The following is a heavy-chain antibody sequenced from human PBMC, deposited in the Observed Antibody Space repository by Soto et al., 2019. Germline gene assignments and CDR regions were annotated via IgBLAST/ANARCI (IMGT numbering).Heavy chain of an antibody. V-gene: IGHV3-21*01. Sequence: GGSLRLSCAASGFTFSSYSMNWVRQAPGKGLEWVSSISSSSSYIYYADSVKGRFTISRDNAKNSLYLQMNSLRAEDTAVYYCARDITRDSSGYYYYWGQGTLVTVSS. D-gene: IGHD3-22*01. CDR3: ARDITRDSSGYYYY. J-gene: IGHJ4*02. CDR1: GFTFSSYS. CDR2: ISSSSSYI.